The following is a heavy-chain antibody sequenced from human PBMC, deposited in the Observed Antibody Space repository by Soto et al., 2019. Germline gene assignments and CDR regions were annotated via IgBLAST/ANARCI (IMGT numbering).Heavy chain of an antibody. CDR1: GDSISSSSYY. V-gene: IGHV4-39*01. CDR2: IYYSGST. Sequence: QLQLQESGPGLVKPSETLSLTCTVSGDSISSSSYYWGWIRQPQGKGLEWSGSIYYSGSTYYNPSLKSRVTKSVDTSKNQFSLKLSSVTAADTTVYYCASERHYYGSGSPRLDHGGQGTLVTVSS. CDR3: ASERHYYGSGSPRLDH. D-gene: IGHD3-10*01. J-gene: IGHJ4*02.